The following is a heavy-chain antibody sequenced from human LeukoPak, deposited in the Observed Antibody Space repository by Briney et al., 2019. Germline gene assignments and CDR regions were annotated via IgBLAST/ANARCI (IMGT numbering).Heavy chain of an antibody. CDR3: AKDGAWLRFDD. CDR2: ISPGGGPT. D-gene: IGHD5-12*01. V-gene: IGHV3-23*01. J-gene: IGHJ4*02. Sequence: GGSLRLSCAASGFTFSSYGMNWVRQAPGKGLEWVSGISPGGGPTYYADSVKGRFTISRDDSKNTLYLQMNNLRAEDTAVYYCAKDGAWLRFDDWGQGILVTVSS. CDR1: GFTFSSYG.